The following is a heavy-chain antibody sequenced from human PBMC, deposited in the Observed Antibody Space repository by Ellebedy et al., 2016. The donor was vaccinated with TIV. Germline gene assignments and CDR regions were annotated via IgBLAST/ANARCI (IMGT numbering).Heavy chain of an antibody. J-gene: IGHJ4*02. D-gene: IGHD4-23*01. V-gene: IGHV4-59*12. CDR1: AGALSGFY. CDR3: ARGATHRRSTVITNFDC. Sequence: MPSETLSLTCTASAGALSGFYWSWVRQPPGKGLEWIGNIFYSGSTNYNPSLKSRVTISVDTSKNQFSLKLSSVTAADTAVYYCARGATHRRSTVITNFDCWGQGTLVTVSS. CDR2: IFYSGST.